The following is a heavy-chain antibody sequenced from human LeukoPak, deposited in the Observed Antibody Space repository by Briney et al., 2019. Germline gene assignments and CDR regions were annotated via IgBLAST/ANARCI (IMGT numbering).Heavy chain of an antibody. CDR2: IDNGGSGT. J-gene: IGHJ4*02. D-gene: IGHD3-10*01. CDR1: GFTFSGYW. V-gene: IGHV3-74*01. Sequence: GGSLRLSCAASGFTFSGYWMHWVRQVPEKGLVLVSRIDNGGSGTTYADSVKGRFTVSRDNAKNTLYLQMNSLRAEDTAVYYCAKDRDGSITMVRGVITPPDYWGQGTLVTVSS. CDR3: AKDRDGSITMVRGVITPPDY.